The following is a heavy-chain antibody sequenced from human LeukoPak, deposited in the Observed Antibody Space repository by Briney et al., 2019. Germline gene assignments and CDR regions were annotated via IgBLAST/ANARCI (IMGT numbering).Heavy chain of an antibody. V-gene: IGHV3-21*01. J-gene: IGHJ6*02. CDR1: GFTFSSYS. CDR2: ISSGSSYI. CDR3: ARERHGSGSYYVPYYYYYYGMDV. Sequence: TGGSLRLSCAASGFTFSSYSMNWVRQAPGKGLEWVSSISSGSSYIYYADSVKGRFTISRDNAKNSLYLQMDSLRAEDTAVYYCARERHGSGSYYVPYYYYYYGMDVWGQGTTVTVSS. D-gene: IGHD3-10*01.